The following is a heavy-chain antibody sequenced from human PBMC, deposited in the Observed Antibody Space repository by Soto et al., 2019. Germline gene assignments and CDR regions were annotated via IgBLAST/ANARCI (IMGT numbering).Heavy chain of an antibody. CDR1: GFTFSNAW. CDR3: TTDHRGYCSGGSCYSRLYYYYYYGMDV. V-gene: IGHV3-15*01. Sequence: KAGGSLRLSCAASGFTFSNAWMSWVRQAPGKGLEWVGRIKSKTDGGTTDYAAPVKGRFTISRDDSKNTLYLQMNSLKTEDTAVYYCTTDHRGYCSGGSCYSRLYYYYYYGMDVWGQGTTVTVSS. J-gene: IGHJ6*02. CDR2: IKSKTDGGTT. D-gene: IGHD2-15*01.